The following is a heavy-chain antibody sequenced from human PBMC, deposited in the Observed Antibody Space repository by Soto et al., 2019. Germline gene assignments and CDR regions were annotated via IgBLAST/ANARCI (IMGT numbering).Heavy chain of an antibody. Sequence: GGSLRLSCVASGFTFKNYDMRWVRQAPGKGLEWVSGISGSGAITYYADSVRGRFTISRDNSKNTLYLQLNSPGAEDTAIYYCAKDRQFRSYYESAGHYNNWGQGTLVTVSS. D-gene: IGHD3-9*01. CDR2: ISGSGAIT. CDR1: GFTFKNYD. J-gene: IGHJ4*02. CDR3: AKDRQFRSYYESAGHYNN. V-gene: IGHV3-23*01.